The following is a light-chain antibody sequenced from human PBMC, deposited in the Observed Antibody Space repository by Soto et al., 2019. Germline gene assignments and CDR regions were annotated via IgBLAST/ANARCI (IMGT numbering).Light chain of an antibody. J-gene: IGKJ1*01. CDR1: QSISSY. CDR2: DAS. Sequence: DIKMTQAPSALSASVGDRVTITCRASQSISSYLNWYQQKPGKAPKLLIYDASSLESGVPSRSSGSGSGTEFTLTISSLQTDDFATYYCQQYNSHSETFGQGTKVDIK. CDR3: QQYNSHSET. V-gene: IGKV1-5*01.